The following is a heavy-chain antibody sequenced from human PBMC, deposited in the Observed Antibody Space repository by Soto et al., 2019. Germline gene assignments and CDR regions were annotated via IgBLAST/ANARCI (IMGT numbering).Heavy chain of an antibody. V-gene: IGHV3-30-3*01. CDR3: ARPLWRDDYNWGYFDL. Sequence: QVQLVESEGGVVQPGRSLRLSCAASGFTFSSYAMHWVRQAPGKGLEWVAVISYDGSNKYYADSVKGRLTISRDNSKNTLYLPMNSLRAEDTAVYYCARPLWRDDYNWGYFDLWGRGTLVTVSS. D-gene: IGHD4-4*01. CDR1: GFTFSSYA. J-gene: IGHJ2*01. CDR2: ISYDGSNK.